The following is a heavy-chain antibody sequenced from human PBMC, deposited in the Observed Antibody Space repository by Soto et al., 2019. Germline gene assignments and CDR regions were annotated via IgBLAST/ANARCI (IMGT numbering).Heavy chain of an antibody. D-gene: IGHD1-26*01. J-gene: IGHJ4*02. Sequence: SETLSLTCTVSGGSISSSSYYWGWIRQSPGKGLEWIGYIYYGGSTNYNPSLKSRVTISVETSKNQFSLKLSSVTAADTAVYYCASGSYYLDYWGQGTLVTV. V-gene: IGHV4-61*05. CDR3: ASGSYYLDY. CDR1: GGSISSSSYY. CDR2: IYYGGST.